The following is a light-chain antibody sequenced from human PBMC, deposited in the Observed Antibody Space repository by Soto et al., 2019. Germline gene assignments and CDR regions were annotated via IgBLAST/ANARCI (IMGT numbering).Light chain of an antibody. V-gene: IGKV1-33*01. CDR1: QDISNY. CDR3: QQDDNLLRGK. J-gene: IGKJ1*01. Sequence: DIPMTQSPSSLSASVGDRVTITCQASQDISNYLNWYQQKPGKAPQLLIYDASNLETGVRSRFSGSGSGTDFTFTISSLQPEDIATYYWQQDDNLLRGKFDKGTKVDIK. CDR2: DAS.